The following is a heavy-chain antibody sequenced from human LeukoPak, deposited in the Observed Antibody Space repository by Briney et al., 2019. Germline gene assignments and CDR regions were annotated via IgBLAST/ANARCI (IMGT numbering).Heavy chain of an antibody. D-gene: IGHD3-3*01. CDR2: ISYTGTYI. V-gene: IGHV3-21*01. Sequence: PGGSLRLSCAASAFSLNAYNMNWVRQAPGKGLEWVSSISYTGTYIYYADSVKGRFTISRDNSKNTLYLQMNSLRAEDTAVYYCAKDDGITIFGVVPNGFDYWGQGTLVTVSS. J-gene: IGHJ4*02. CDR1: AFSLNAYN. CDR3: AKDDGITIFGVVPNGFDY.